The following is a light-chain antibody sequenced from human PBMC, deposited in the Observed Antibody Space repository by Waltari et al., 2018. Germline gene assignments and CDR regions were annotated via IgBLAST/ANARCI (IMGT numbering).Light chain of an antibody. Sequence: DFQMTQSPSSLSASVGDRVTITCRASQYISTLLNWFQHKTGKGPKLLIYAASTLQSGVPSRFGGSGSGTDFTFTISSLQLEDFATYYCQQSYDTPRTFGQGTKVEVK. CDR3: QQSYDTPRT. V-gene: IGKV1-39*01. J-gene: IGKJ1*01. CDR1: QYISTL. CDR2: AAS.